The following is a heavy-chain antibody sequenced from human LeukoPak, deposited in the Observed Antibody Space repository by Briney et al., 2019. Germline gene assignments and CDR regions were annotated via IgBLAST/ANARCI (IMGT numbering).Heavy chain of an antibody. CDR1: GYTFTGYY. CDR3: ATAYCSGGNCYSRDFDY. CDR2: INPNSDGT. D-gene: IGHD2-15*01. J-gene: IGHJ4*02. Sequence: ASVKVSCKASGYTFTGYYMHWVRQAPGQGLEWMGWINPNSDGTNYAQKFQGRVTMTRDTSISTAYMELSRLRSEDTAVYYCATAYCSGGNCYSRDFDYWGQGTLVTVSS. V-gene: IGHV1-2*02.